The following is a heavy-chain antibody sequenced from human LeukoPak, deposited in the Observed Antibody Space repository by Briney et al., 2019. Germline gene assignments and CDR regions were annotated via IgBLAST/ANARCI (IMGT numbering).Heavy chain of an antibody. CDR3: ARVGSDSSGWRRFDY. CDR2: IIPIFGTA. V-gene: IGHV1-69*13. Sequence: SVKVSCKTSGGTFRSYAISWVRQAPGQGLEWMGGIIPIFGTANYAQKFQGRVTITADESTSTAYMELSSLRSEDTAVYYCARVGSDSSGWRRFDYWGQGTLVTVSS. D-gene: IGHD6-19*01. CDR1: GGTFRSYA. J-gene: IGHJ4*02.